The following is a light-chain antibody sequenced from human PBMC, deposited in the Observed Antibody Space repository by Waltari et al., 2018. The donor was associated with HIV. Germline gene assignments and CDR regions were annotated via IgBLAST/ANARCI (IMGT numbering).Light chain of an antibody. CDR3: AAWTDSLTAVV. Sequence: QSVLTPPPSASGPPGQRVTISCSGSSSNIGSYYVYWYQQLPGTAPKLLIYRNNQRPSGGPDRCSGSKSGTSASLAINGLRSEDEADYYCAAWTDSLTAVVFGGGTKLSVL. V-gene: IGLV1-47*01. J-gene: IGLJ2*01. CDR1: SSNIGSYY. CDR2: RNN.